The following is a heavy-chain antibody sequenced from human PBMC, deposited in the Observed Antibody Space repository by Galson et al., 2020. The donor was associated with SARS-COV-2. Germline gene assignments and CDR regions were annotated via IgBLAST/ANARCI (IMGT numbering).Heavy chain of an antibody. V-gene: IGHV3-23*01. J-gene: IGHJ4*02. CDR1: GFTFSSYA. D-gene: IGHD3-10*01. CDR3: AKVRAIRGVIPNYFDY. Sequence: GESLKISCAASGFTFSSYAMSWVRQAPGKGLEWVSAISGSGGSTYYADSVKGRFTISRDNSKNTLYLQMNSLRAEDTAVYYCAKVRAIRGVIPNYFDYWGQGTLVTVSS. CDR2: ISGSGGST.